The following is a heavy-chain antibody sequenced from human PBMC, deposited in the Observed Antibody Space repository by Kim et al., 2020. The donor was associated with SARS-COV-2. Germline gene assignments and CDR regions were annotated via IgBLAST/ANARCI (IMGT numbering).Heavy chain of an antibody. V-gene: IGHV3-48*02. Sequence: GGSLRLSCAASGFTFSSYSMNWVRQAPGKGLEWVSYISSSSSTIYYADSVKGRFTISRDNAKNSLYLQMNSLRDEDTAVYYCARDMVRRIMIVVVSRGMYVWGQGTTVTVSS. J-gene: IGHJ6*02. CDR3: ARDMVRRIMIVVVSRGMYV. CDR1: GFTFSSYS. D-gene: IGHD3-22*01. CDR2: ISSSSSTI.